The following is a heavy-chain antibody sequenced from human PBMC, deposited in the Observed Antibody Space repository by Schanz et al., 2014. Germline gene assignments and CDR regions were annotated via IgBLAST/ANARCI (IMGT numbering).Heavy chain of an antibody. CDR3: AKVAPAATYLDS. CDR1: GFTVSNSY. Sequence: EVQLVESGGGLVKPGGSLRLSCAASGFTVSNSYIHWVRQAPGKGLEWVSTIYSSGSTYYADSVRGRFTISRDNAKNSLFLQMNSLSAEDTAVYYCAKVAPAATYLDSWGLGTLVTVSS. J-gene: IGHJ4*02. D-gene: IGHD2-2*01. CDR2: IYSSGST. V-gene: IGHV3-53*01.